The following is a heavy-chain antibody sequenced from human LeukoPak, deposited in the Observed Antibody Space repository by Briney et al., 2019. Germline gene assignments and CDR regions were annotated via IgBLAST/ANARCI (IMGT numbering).Heavy chain of an antibody. CDR2: ISNDGNNK. CDR3: ATEEGPPDEGAMRY. J-gene: IGHJ4*02. CDR1: GFPFHSFW. Sequence: GSLGLSCGVSGFPFHSFWIHWGRQAPGEGLGWVAVISNDGNNKYYADSVKGRFTISTDNTKNTLYLQMNSLRLEDTAVYYCATEEGPPDEGAMRYWGQGTLVTVSS. V-gene: IGHV3-30-3*01.